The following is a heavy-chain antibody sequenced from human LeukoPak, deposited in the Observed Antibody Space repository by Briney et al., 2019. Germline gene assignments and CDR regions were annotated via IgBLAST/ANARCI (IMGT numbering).Heavy chain of an antibody. CDR1: GYTFTGYY. Sequence: GASVKVSCKASGYTFTGYYIHWVRQAPGQGLEWMGWINPKSGGTNYAQKFQGRVTMTRDTSISTAHMELSRLRSDDTALYYCARGSVVVPAATHWFDPWGQGTLVTVSS. V-gene: IGHV1-2*02. J-gene: IGHJ5*02. D-gene: IGHD2-21*01. CDR2: INPKSGGT. CDR3: ARGSVVVPAATHWFDP.